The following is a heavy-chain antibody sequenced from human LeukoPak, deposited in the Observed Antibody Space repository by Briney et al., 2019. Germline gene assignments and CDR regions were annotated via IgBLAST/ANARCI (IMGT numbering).Heavy chain of an antibody. CDR3: ARHLSSGWLFDY. CDR1: GGTFSSYA. J-gene: IGHJ4*02. Sequence: SVKLSCKASGGTFSSYAISWVRQAPGQGLEWMGGIIPIFGTANYAQKFQGRVTITADKSTSTAYMELSSLRSEDTAVYYCARHLSSGWLFDYWGQGTLVTVSS. D-gene: IGHD6-19*01. V-gene: IGHV1-69*06. CDR2: IIPIFGTA.